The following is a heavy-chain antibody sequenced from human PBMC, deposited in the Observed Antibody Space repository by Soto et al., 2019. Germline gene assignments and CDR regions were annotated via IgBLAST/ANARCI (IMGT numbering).Heavy chain of an antibody. V-gene: IGHV1-69*01. CDR3: ARESHQMATITAFDI. CDR1: GGTFSSYA. J-gene: IGHJ3*02. CDR2: MIPIFGTA. Sequence: QVQLVQSGAEVKKPGSSVKVSCKASGGTFSSYAISWVRQAPGQGLEWMGGMIPIFGTANYAQKFQGRVTITAEEFTSTAYMELSSMRYEDTAVYYCARESHQMATITAFDIWGQGTMVTVSS. D-gene: IGHD5-12*01.